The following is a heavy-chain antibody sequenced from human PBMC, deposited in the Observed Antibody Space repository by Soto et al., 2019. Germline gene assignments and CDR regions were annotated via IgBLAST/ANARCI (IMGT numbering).Heavy chain of an antibody. CDR2: IYYSGST. V-gene: IGHV4-31*03. Sequence: SETLSLTCTVSGGSISSGGHYWSWIRQPPGKGLEWIGYIYYSGSTYYNPSLTSRLTISVDTSKNQFSLKLSSVTAADTAVYYCARDPNGSGGHFDYWGQGTLVTVSS. CDR1: GGSISSGGHY. J-gene: IGHJ4*02. CDR3: ARDPNGSGGHFDY. D-gene: IGHD3-10*01.